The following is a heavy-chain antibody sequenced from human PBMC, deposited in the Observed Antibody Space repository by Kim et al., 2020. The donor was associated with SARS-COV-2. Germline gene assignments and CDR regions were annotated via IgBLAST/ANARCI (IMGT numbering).Heavy chain of an antibody. D-gene: IGHD6-19*01. J-gene: IGHJ4*02. CDR3: ARDYHSSGWYYVDH. Sequence: YADSVKGRFTISRDNSKNTLYMQLGSLRVEETAIYYCARDYHSSGWYYVDHWGQGIQVTVSS. V-gene: IGHV3-33*01.